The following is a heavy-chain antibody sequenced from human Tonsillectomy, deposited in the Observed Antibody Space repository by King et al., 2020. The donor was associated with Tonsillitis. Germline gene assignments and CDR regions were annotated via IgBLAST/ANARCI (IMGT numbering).Heavy chain of an antibody. CDR1: GYTFTGYY. V-gene: IGHV1-2*02. Sequence: VQLVESGAEVKKPGASVKVSCKASGYTFTGYYMHWVRQAPGQGLEWMGWINPNSGATHYAQKFQGRVTMTRDTSISTAYMELSSLRSDDTAVYYCSRTLDMVVVVDASLAAFDIWGQGTKVTASS. D-gene: IGHD2-15*01. CDR3: SRTLDMVVVVDASLAAFDI. CDR2: INPNSGAT. J-gene: IGHJ3*02.